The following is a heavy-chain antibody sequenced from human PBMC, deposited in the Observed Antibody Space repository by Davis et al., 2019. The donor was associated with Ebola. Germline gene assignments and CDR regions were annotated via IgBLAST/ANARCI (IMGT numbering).Heavy chain of an antibody. V-gene: IGHV3-11*01. D-gene: IGHD2-2*01. CDR1: GFTFSDHY. CDR3: AGFSCGSISCSAIDDY. Sequence: PGGSLRLSCATSGFTFSDHYMNWIRQAPGKGLEWLSYISGTGRTITYAESVKGRFTISRDNAKNSLYLEMNSLGADDTAVYYCAGFSCGSISCSAIDDYWGQGTLVTVSS. CDR2: ISGTGRTI. J-gene: IGHJ4*02.